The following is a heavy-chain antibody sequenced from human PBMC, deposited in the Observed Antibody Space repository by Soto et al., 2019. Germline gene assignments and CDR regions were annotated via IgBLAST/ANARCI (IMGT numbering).Heavy chain of an antibody. CDR2: IIPIFGTA. CDR3: ARAQLLGPGGWRGTLDY. Sequence: QVQLVQSGAEVKKPGSSVKVSCKASGGTFSSYAISWVRQAPGQGLEWMGGIIPIFGTANYAQKFQGRVTITADESTSTAYMELSSLRSEDTAVYYCARAQLLGPGGWRGTLDYWGQGTLFTVSS. CDR1: GGTFSSYA. D-gene: IGHD1-26*01. V-gene: IGHV1-69*01. J-gene: IGHJ4*02.